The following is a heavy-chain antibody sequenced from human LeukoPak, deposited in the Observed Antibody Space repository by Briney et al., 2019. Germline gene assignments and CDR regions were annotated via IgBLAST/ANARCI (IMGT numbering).Heavy chain of an antibody. V-gene: IGHV1-18*01. CDR1: GYTFTSYG. D-gene: IGHD2-2*01. CDR3: ARVEAYCTRTSCHDY. Sequence: ASVKVSCKASGYTFTSYGICWVRQAPGQGLEWMGWISAYNGNTEYAQKFQGRVTMTTDTSTSTASMELRSLRSDDTAVYYCARVEAYCTRTSCHDYWGLGTLVTVSS. J-gene: IGHJ4*01. CDR2: ISAYNGNT.